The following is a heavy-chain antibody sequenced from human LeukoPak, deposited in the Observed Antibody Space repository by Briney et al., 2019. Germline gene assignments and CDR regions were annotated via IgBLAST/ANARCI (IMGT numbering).Heavy chain of an antibody. CDR2: ISGSGGST. Sequence: PGRSLRLSRAASGFTFSSYAMSWVRQAPGKGLEWVSTISGSGGSTYYADSVKGRFTISRDNSKNTLYLQMNSLTAEDTALYYCAKPGRYGDYHNFDYWGQGTLVTVSS. CDR3: AKPGRYGDYHNFDY. D-gene: IGHD4-17*01. V-gene: IGHV3-23*01. CDR1: GFTFSSYA. J-gene: IGHJ4*02.